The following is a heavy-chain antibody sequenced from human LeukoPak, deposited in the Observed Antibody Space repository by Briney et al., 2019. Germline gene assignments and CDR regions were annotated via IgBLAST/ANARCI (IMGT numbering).Heavy chain of an antibody. CDR1: GFTFSSYG. CDR2: IRYDGSNK. Sequence: GESLRLSCAASGFTFSSYGMHWVRQAPGKGLEWVAFIRYDGSNKYYADSVKGRFTISRDNSKNTLYLQMNSLRAEDTAVYYCAKDTIVGATELFDYWGQGTLVTVSS. D-gene: IGHD1-26*01. J-gene: IGHJ4*02. CDR3: AKDTIVGATELFDY. V-gene: IGHV3-30*02.